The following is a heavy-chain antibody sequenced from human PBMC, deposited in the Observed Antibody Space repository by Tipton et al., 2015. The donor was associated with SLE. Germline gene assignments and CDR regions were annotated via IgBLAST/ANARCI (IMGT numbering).Heavy chain of an antibody. V-gene: IGHV3-23*01. CDR3: AKFEKTTDFYLDS. D-gene: IGHD1/OR15-1a*01. Sequence: SLRLSCATSGFTFSCYALSLVRRAPGKGLEWVSAISGGGGSTYYADFVKGRFSISIDKSKKTLFLQMNSLRVDDTATYYCAKFEKTTDFYLDSWGQGTLVSVSS. CDR2: ISGGGGST. CDR1: GFTFSCYA. J-gene: IGHJ4*02.